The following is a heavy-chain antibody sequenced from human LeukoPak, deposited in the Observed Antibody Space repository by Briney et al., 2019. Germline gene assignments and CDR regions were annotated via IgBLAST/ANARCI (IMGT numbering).Heavy chain of an antibody. CDR3: ARFWHSSGPY. D-gene: IGHD3-22*01. CDR2: INHSGST. V-gene: IGHV4-34*01. Sequence: SETLSLTCAVYGGSFSGYYWSWIRQPPGKGLEWIGEINHSGSTNYNPSLESRVTISVDTSKNQFSLRLSSVTAADTAVYYCARFWHSSGPYWGQGTLVTVSS. J-gene: IGHJ4*02. CDR1: GGSFSGYY.